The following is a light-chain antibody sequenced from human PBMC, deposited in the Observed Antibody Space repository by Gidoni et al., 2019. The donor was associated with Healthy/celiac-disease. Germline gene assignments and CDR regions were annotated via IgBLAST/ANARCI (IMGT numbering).Light chain of an antibody. J-gene: IGKJ2*01. Sequence: IQMTQSPSPLSASVGDRVTITCRASQSISSWLALYQQNPGKAPKLLIYDASSLESGVPSRFSGSGSGTEFTLTISSLQPDDFATDYCQQYNSYSPRRTFGQGTKLEIK. CDR3: QQYNSYSPRRT. V-gene: IGKV1-5*01. CDR2: DAS. CDR1: QSISSW.